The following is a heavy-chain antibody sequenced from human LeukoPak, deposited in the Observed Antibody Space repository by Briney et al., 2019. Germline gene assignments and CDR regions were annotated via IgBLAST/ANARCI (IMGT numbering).Heavy chain of an antibody. D-gene: IGHD5-24*01. Sequence: PGGSLRLSCAASGFTFSSYSMNWVRQAPGKGLEWVSSISSSSSYIYYADSVKGRFTISRDNAKNSLYLQMNSLGAEDTAVYYCARARDGDIGYWGQGTLVTVSS. J-gene: IGHJ4*02. CDR3: ARARDGDIGY. CDR2: ISSSSSYI. V-gene: IGHV3-21*01. CDR1: GFTFSSYS.